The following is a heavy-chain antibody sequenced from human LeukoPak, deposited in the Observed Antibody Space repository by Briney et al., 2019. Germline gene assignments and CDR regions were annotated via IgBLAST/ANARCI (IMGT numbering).Heavy chain of an antibody. D-gene: IGHD3-10*01. V-gene: IGHV4-61*02. CDR3: AREILGEGFFDY. CDR2: IYTSGST. Sequence: PSETLSLTCTVSGGSISSGSYYWSWIRQPAGKGLEWIGRIYTSGSTNSNPSLKSRVSISVDTSKNQFSLKLSAVTAADTAVYYCAREILGEGFFDYWGQGTLVTVSS. J-gene: IGHJ4*02. CDR1: GGSISSGSYY.